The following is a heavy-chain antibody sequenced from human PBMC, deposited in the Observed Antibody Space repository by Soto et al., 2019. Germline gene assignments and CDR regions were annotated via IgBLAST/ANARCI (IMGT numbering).Heavy chain of an antibody. CDR2: IYYSGST. CDR3: ARVGGFGATTIDY. V-gene: IGHV4-30-4*08. CDR1: SAPVSSSTYT. Sequence: PSETLSLTCTVSSAPVSSSTYTWGWIRQPPGKGLEWIGYIYYSGSTYYNPSLKSRVTISVDTSKNQFSLKLSSVTAADTAVYYCARVGGFGATTIDYWGQGTLVTVSS. D-gene: IGHD3-10*01. J-gene: IGHJ4*02.